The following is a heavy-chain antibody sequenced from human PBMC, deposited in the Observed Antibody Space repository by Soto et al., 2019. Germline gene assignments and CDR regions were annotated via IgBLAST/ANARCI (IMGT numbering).Heavy chain of an antibody. Sequence: QVHLQQWGAGLLKPSGTLSLTCAVSGGSFSDAFWSWVRQSPGRELEWIGEVFHTGNTNYNPSLKSRVTLSVDTAKNQFSLRLTSVTAADSAVYYCARAPRELLAEGPLFLYYYYGLDVWGQGTTVTVSS. J-gene: IGHJ6*02. CDR3: ARAPRELLAEGPLFLYYYYGLDV. D-gene: IGHD1-7*01. CDR2: VFHTGNT. V-gene: IGHV4-34*12. CDR1: GGSFSDAF.